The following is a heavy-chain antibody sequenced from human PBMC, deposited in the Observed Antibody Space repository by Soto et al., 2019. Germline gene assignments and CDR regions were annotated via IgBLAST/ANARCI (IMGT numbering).Heavy chain of an antibody. V-gene: IGHV1-3*01. CDR1: GYTFTSYA. CDR3: ARLGIAAAEAPHAFDI. J-gene: IGHJ3*02. Sequence: ASVKVSCKASGYTFTSYAMHWVRQAPGQRLEWMGWLNAGNGNTKYSQKFQGRVTITRDTSASTAYMELSSLRSEDTAVYYCARLGIAAAEAPHAFDIWGQGTMVTVSS. D-gene: IGHD6-13*01. CDR2: LNAGNGNT.